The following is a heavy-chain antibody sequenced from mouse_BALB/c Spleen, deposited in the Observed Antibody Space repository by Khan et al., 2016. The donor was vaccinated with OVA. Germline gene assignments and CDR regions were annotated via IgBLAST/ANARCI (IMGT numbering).Heavy chain of an antibody. CDR1: GYTFTDYI. CDR2: IYPGSGST. D-gene: IGHD1-1*01. V-gene: IGHV1-77*01. Sequence: QVQLQQSGPVLVKPGASVKMSCKASGYTFTDYIINWVRQRTGQGLEWIGQIYPGSGSTYYNEKFKGKATLTADKSSNTAYMQLRSLTSEDSAVYFCARSGCGSLDYWGQGATLTVSS. J-gene: IGHJ2*01. CDR3: ARSGCGSLDY.